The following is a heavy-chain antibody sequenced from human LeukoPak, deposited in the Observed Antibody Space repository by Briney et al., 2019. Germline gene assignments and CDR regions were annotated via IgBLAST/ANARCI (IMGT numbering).Heavy chain of an antibody. V-gene: IGHV4-39*01. CDR2: IYYSGST. Sequence: SETLSLTCTVSGGSISSSSYYWGWIRQPPGKGLEWIGSIYYSGSTYYNPSLKSRVTISVDTSKNQFSLKLSSVTAADTAVYYCARHVQSYPAYYFDYWGQGTLVTVSS. D-gene: IGHD2-2*01. CDR3: ARHVQSYPAYYFDY. J-gene: IGHJ4*02. CDR1: GGSISSSSYY.